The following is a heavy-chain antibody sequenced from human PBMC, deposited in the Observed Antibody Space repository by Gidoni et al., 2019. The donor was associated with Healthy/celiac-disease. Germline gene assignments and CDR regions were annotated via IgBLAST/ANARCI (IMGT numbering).Heavy chain of an antibody. V-gene: IGHV1-24*01. CDR2: FDPEDGET. CDR3: ASHCSGGSCYDFDY. CDR1: GYTITELS. D-gene: IGHD2-15*01. J-gene: IGHJ4*02. Sequence: QVQLVQSGAEVKKPGASVKVSCKVSGYTITELSMHWVRQAPGKGLELMGGFDPEDGETIYAQKCQGRVTMTEDTSTDTAYMELSSLRSEDTAVYYCASHCSGGSCYDFDYWGQGTLVTVSS.